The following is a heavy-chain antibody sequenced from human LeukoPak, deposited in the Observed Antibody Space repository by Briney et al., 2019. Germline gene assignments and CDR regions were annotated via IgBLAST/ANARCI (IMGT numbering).Heavy chain of an antibody. CDR3: ARGRFSPPSYYDILTGPDGYYYGMDV. CDR1: GYTFTSYD. Sequence: ASVKVSCKASGYTFTSYDINWVRQATGQGPEWMGWMNPNSGNTGYAQKFQGRVTMTRNTSISTAYMELSSLRSEDTAVYYCARGRFSPPSYYDILTGPDGYYYGMDVWGQGTTVTVSS. CDR2: MNPNSGNT. D-gene: IGHD3-9*01. V-gene: IGHV1-8*01. J-gene: IGHJ6*02.